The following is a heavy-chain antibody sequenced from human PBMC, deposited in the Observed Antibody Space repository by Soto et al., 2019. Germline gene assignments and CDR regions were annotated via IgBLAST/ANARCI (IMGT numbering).Heavy chain of an antibody. D-gene: IGHD6-13*01. J-gene: IGHJ5*02. V-gene: IGHV4-4*02. Sequence: LSLTCAVSGGSISSSNWWSWVRQPPGKGLEWIGEIYHSGSTNYNPSLKSRVTISVDKSKNQFSLKLSSVTAADTAVYYCARDRSIAAAGTGWFDPWGQGTLVTVSS. CDR3: ARDRSIAAAGTGWFDP. CDR2: IYHSGST. CDR1: GGSISSSNW.